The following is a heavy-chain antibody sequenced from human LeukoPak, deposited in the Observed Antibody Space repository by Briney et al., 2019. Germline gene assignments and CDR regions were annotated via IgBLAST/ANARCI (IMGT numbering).Heavy chain of an antibody. CDR2: IIPIFGTA. Sequence: GSSVTVSCTASVGTFSSYAISWVRQAPGQGLEWMGGIIPIFGTANYAQKFQGRVTITADESTSTAYMELSSLRSEDTAVYCCARGRRLGELSSLGYWGQGTLVTVSS. CDR1: VGTFSSYA. CDR3: ARGRRLGELSSLGY. V-gene: IGHV1-69*01. D-gene: IGHD3-16*02. J-gene: IGHJ4*02.